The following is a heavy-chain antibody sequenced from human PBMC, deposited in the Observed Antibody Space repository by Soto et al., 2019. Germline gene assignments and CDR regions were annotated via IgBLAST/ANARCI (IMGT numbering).Heavy chain of an antibody. J-gene: IGHJ4*02. CDR2: ISHEGGTQ. Sequence: QVQLAESGGGVVQPGGSLRLSCAASGFPFSDYGIDWIRQAPGKGLEWVAVISHEGGTQYYADSVRGRFTVSRDNSKNIVYLQMDSLSPEDTAVYFCAKDGSPKVSRWDDYWGQGTLVTVSS. V-gene: IGHV3-30*18. D-gene: IGHD1-26*01. CDR1: GFPFSDYG. CDR3: AKDGSPKVSRWDDY.